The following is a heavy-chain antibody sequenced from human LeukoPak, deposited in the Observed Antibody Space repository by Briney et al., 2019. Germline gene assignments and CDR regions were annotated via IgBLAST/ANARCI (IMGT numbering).Heavy chain of an antibody. CDR3: ATGGDSYKVGNY. J-gene: IGHJ4*02. V-gene: IGHV4-39*07. CDR1: GESITTRHYY. CDR2: IYYGEAT. D-gene: IGHD5-24*01. Sequence: PSATLSLTCSVSGESITTRHYYWGWIRQPPGKGLEWIGSIYYGEATSYNPSLMSRGTITIDTSSNHFSLRLTSVTAADTAVYYCATGGDSYKVGNYWGQGTLVTVSS.